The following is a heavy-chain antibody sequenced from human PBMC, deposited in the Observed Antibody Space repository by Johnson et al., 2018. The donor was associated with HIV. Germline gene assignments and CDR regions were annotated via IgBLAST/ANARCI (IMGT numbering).Heavy chain of an antibody. Sequence: LVESGGGLVKPGGSLRLSCAASGFTFDDYAIHWVRQAPGKGLEWVSGVSWNSGSIGYADSVKGRFTISRDNAKNSLYLQMNSLRGEDTALYYCARVQPVGGSYHDAFDIWGQGTMVTVSS. CDR1: GFTFDDYA. D-gene: IGHD1-1*01. V-gene: IGHV3-9*01. J-gene: IGHJ3*02. CDR3: ARVQPVGGSYHDAFDI. CDR2: VSWNSGSI.